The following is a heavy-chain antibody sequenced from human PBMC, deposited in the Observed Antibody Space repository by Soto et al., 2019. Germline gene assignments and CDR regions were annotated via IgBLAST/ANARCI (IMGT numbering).Heavy chain of an antibody. Sequence: QLQLQESGPGLVKPSETLSLTCTVSGGSISSGSYYWGWIRQPPGKGLEWIGSIYYSGSTYYNPSLKSRVTMSVDTSKNQFSLSLSSVTAADTAMYYCARQKYYDVLSGYSKNWFDPWGQGTLVTVSS. D-gene: IGHD3-3*01. CDR1: GGSISSGSYY. J-gene: IGHJ5*02. CDR3: ARQKYYDVLSGYSKNWFDP. CDR2: IYYSGST. V-gene: IGHV4-39*01.